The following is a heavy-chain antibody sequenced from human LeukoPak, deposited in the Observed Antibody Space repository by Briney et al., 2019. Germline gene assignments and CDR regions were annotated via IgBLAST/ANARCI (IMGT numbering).Heavy chain of an antibody. CDR3: ARDAYSSFWCDY. J-gene: IGHJ4*02. D-gene: IGHD5-12*01. CDR1: GYTFTGYY. Sequence: VASVKVSCKASGYTFTGYYIHWVRQAPGQGLEWMGRINPDSGDTNYAQKFQGRVTMSKYTSMSTVYMELNGLTSDDTAVYFCARDAYSSFWCDYWGQGTLVTVSS. V-gene: IGHV1-2*06. CDR2: INPDSGDT.